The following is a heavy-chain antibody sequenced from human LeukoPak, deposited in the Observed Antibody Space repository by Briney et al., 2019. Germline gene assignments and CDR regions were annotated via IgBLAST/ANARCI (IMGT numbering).Heavy chain of an antibody. J-gene: IGHJ3*02. D-gene: IGHD3-22*01. V-gene: IGHV3-43*02. CDR2: ISGDGGST. CDR1: GFTFDDYA. Sequence: GGSLRLSCAASGFTFDDYAMHWVRQAPGKGLEGVSLISGDGGSTYYADSVKGRFTISRDKNSLYLQMNSLRAEDTAVYYCARDRGHHYDSSGYYRGDAFDIWGQGTMVTVSS. CDR3: ARDRGHHYDSSGYYRGDAFDI.